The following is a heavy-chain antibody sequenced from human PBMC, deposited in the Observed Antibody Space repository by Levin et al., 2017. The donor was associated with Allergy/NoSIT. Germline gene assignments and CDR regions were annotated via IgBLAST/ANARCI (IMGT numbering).Heavy chain of an antibody. CDR2: IWDDGYKK. CDR3: ARVLRFYYYYYMDV. V-gene: IGHV3-33*01. Sequence: QSSETLSLTCAASGFTFSSYGMHWVRQAPGKGLEWVAVIWDDGYKKYYADSVKGRFTISRDNSKNTLYLQMNSLRAEDTAVYYCARVLRFYYYYYMDVWGKGTTVTVSS. CDR1: GFTFSSYG. D-gene: IGHD5-12*01. J-gene: IGHJ6*03.